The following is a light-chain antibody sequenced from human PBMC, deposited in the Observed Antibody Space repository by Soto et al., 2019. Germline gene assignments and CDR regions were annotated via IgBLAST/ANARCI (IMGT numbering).Light chain of an antibody. J-gene: IGKJ1*01. Sequence: DIQMTQSPSTLSASVGDRVTITCRASQSISSWLAWYQQKPGKAPKLLIYKASSLESGVPSRFSGSGSGTDFTLTISSLQPDDFATYYCQQYHRSPWTFGQGTKVEIK. CDR1: QSISSW. V-gene: IGKV1-5*03. CDR3: QQYHRSPWT. CDR2: KAS.